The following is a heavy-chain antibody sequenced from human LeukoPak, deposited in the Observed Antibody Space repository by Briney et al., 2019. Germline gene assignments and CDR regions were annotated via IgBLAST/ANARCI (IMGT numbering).Heavy chain of an antibody. CDR3: ARGNYYGSGSLFYG. CDR2: INPNSGGT. D-gene: IGHD3-10*01. J-gene: IGHJ4*02. V-gene: IGHV1-2*02. CDR1: GYTFTGYY. Sequence: GASVKVSCKASGYTFTGYYMHWVRQAPGQGLEWMGWINPNSGGTNYAQKFQGRVTMTRDTSTSTVYMELNSLTSDDTAVYYCARGNYYGSGSLFYGWGQGTLVSVSS.